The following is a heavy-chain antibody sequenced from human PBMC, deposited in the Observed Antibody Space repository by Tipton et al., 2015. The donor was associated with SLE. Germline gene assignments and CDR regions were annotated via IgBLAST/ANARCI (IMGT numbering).Heavy chain of an antibody. CDR3: ARGRDGYRGVFDI. CDR1: GGSISSYY. CDR2: IYYSGST. D-gene: IGHD5-24*01. V-gene: IGHV4-59*01. Sequence: TLSLTCSVSGGSISSYYWSWIRQPPGRGLEWIGYIYYSGSTNYNPSLKSRVTISMDASKSQFSLKLSSVTAADTAVYYCARGRDGYRGVFDIWGQGTMVTVSS. J-gene: IGHJ3*02.